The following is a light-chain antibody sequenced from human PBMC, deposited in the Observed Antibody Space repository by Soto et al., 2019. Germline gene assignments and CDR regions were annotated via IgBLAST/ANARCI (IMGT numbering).Light chain of an antibody. J-gene: IGKJ1*01. CDR2: GAS. CDR1: QSVSSS. Sequence: EIVMTQSPATLSVSPGERATLSCRASQSVSSSLAWYQQKPGQAPRLLFYGASTRATGVPARFSGSGSGTEFTLTISSLQSEDLAVYYCQQYGRSPPTFGQGTKVDIK. V-gene: IGKV3-15*01. CDR3: QQYGRSPPT.